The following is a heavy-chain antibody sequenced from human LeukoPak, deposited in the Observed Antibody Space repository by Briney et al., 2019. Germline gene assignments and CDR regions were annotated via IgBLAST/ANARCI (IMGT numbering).Heavy chain of an antibody. CDR3: AHLDSTNWYSDWFDP. CDR1: GFSLSTRGAG. J-gene: IGHJ5*02. D-gene: IGHD6-13*01. CDR2: IYWNDAK. Sequence: SGPTLLHPTPTLTLTFTFSGFSLSTRGAGVGWIRQPPVKALEWLPLIYWNDAKRYSPSLKSRHTITQDTSKNQVVLTMTNMDPVDTATYYCAHLDSTNWYSDWFDPWGQGTLVTVSS. V-gene: IGHV2-5*01.